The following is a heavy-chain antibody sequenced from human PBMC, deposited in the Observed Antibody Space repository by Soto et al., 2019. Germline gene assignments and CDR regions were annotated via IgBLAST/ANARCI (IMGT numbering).Heavy chain of an antibody. CDR1: GFSFNNNG. J-gene: IGHJ6*02. D-gene: IGHD2-8*02. CDR2: VSYDGTEK. V-gene: IGHV3-30*18. Sequence: QVHLVESGGGVVQPGRSLRLSGAASGFSFNNNGMHWARQAPGRGLGWVAAVSYDGTEKYYAYSVKGRFTISRDNSENTLSLTMNILREEATAVYYCANTKSLYWSPMDVWGQGATVTVSS. CDR3: ANTKSLYWSPMDV.